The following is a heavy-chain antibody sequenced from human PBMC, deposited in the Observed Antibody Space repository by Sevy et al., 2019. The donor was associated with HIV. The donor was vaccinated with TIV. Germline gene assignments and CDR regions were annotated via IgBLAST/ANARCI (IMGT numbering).Heavy chain of an antibody. D-gene: IGHD6-19*01. Sequence: GGSLRLSCTASEFTFSNYAMHWVRQAPGKGLEWVAVISYDGSNKYYAHSVKGRFTISRDNSKNTLYLQMDSLRAEDTAVYYCARDLRAVAKYCFDYWGQRTLVTVSS. J-gene: IGHJ4*02. CDR2: ISYDGSNK. V-gene: IGHV3-30-3*01. CDR3: ARDLRAVAKYCFDY. CDR1: EFTFSNYA.